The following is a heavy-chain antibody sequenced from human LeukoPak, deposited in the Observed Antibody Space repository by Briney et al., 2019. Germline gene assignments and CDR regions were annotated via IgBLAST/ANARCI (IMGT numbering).Heavy chain of an antibody. D-gene: IGHD5-18*01. V-gene: IGHV3-74*01. Sequence: GGSLRLSCAASGFTFSSYWMHWVRQAPGKGLVWVSRVNTDGSTPTYADSVKGRFTISRDNAKNSLYLQMNSLRAEDTAVYYCARGGGQLWLYYWGQGTLVTVSS. CDR1: GFTFSSYW. CDR3: ARGGGQLWLYY. CDR2: VNTDGSTP. J-gene: IGHJ4*02.